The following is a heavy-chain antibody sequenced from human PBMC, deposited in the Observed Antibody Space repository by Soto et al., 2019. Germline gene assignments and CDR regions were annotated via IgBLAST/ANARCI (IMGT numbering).Heavy chain of an antibody. CDR2: INPNSGGT. Sequence: ASVKVSGKASGYTFTGYYMRWVRQAPGQGLEWMGWINPNSGGTNYAQKFQGWVTMTRDTSISTAYMELSRLRSDDTAVYYCARAMVRGVHYYYYGMDVWGQGTTVTVSS. J-gene: IGHJ6*02. CDR1: GYTFTGYY. CDR3: ARAMVRGVHYYYYGMDV. D-gene: IGHD3-10*01. V-gene: IGHV1-2*04.